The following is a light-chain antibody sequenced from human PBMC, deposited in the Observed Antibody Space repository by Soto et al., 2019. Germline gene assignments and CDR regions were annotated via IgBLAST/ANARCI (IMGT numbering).Light chain of an antibody. CDR3: LQDYNYPLT. CDR2: AAS. CDR1: QGIRND. V-gene: IGKV1-6*01. Sequence: AIQMTQSPSSLSASVGDRVTITCRASQGIRNDLGWYQQKPGKAPKLLIYAASSLQSGVPSRFSGSGSDTDFTLTISSLQPEDFPTYYCLQDYNYPLTFGGGTKVEIK. J-gene: IGKJ4*01.